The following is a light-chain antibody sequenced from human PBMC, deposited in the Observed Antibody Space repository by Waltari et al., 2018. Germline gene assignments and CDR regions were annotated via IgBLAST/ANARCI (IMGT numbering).Light chain of an antibody. CDR2: RNK. V-gene: IGLV1-47*01. CDR3: AAWDDSLSGWV. J-gene: IGLJ3*02. CDR1: SSNIGDNY. Sequence: QSVLTQPPSASGTPGQGVTISCSGSSSNIGDNYVYWYQQFPGTSPKLLIHRNKQRPSGVPGRFSGSKSGSSAFLVISGLRSEDEADYHCAAWDDSLSGWVFGGGTKLTVL.